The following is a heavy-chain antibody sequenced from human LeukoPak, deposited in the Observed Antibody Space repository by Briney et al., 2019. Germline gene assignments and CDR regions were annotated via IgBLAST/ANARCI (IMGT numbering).Heavy chain of an antibody. CDR2: IYFDGNKK. D-gene: IGHD2-21*01. CDR3: AREVSVMRSQRENWFGP. CDR1: GFTFSDYA. Sequence: GRSLRLSCTASGFTFSDYAMHWVRQAPGKGLEWVALIYFDGNKKYYADSVKGRFTISRDNSKNTLYLQMNSLGADDTAVYYCAREVSVMRSQRENWFGPWGLGTLVTVSS. V-gene: IGHV3-33*01. J-gene: IGHJ5*02.